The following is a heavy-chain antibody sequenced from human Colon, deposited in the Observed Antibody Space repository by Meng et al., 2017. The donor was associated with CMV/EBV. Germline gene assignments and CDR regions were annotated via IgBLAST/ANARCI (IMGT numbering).Heavy chain of an antibody. V-gene: IGHV1-18*01. J-gene: IGHJ4*02. CDR2: ISAYNGDT. CDR3: VRESSDHYDPIGFPHY. D-gene: IGHD3-22*01. CDR1: GYTFPSSG. Sequence: GYTFPSSGISWVRQAPGQGLEWMGWISAYNGDTNYPQKLQGRLTMTTDTSTSTAYMELRSLRSDDTAVYYCVRESSDHYDPIGFPHYWGQGTLVTVSS.